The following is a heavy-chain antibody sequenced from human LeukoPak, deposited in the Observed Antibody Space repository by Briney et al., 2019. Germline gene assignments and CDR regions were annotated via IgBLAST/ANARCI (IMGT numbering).Heavy chain of an antibody. CDR1: GFTFSSYG. Sequence: PGGSLRLSCVASGFTFSSYGMHWVRQAPGKGLEWVAVILYDGSNNYNADSMKGRFTISRDTSKNTLYLQMSSLRPEDTAVYYCAKTRGGYSSDAFDYWGQGTLVTVSS. J-gene: IGHJ4*02. CDR2: ILYDGSNN. D-gene: IGHD6-19*01. V-gene: IGHV3-30*18. CDR3: AKTRGGYSSDAFDY.